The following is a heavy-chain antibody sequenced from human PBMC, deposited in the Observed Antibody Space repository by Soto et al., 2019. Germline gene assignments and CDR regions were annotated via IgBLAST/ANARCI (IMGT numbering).Heavy chain of an antibody. CDR3: ARVRDPHLDHYGLDV. CDR1: GFTFNVYG. CDR2: LIPIYDEP. Sequence: SVKVSCKTSGFTFNVYGIHWVRQAPGQGLEWMGGLIPIYDEPNYAQKFQGRVTITADKSTATVYLELNSLRSEDTAVYFCARVRDPHLDHYGLDVWGQGTTVTVSS. V-gene: IGHV1-69*06. J-gene: IGHJ6*02.